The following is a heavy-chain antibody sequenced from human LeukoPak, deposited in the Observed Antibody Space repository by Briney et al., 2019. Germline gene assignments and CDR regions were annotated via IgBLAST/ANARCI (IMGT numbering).Heavy chain of an antibody. Sequence: GSLRLSCAASGLTFNSYSMNWVRQAPGKGLERISHISSSSDTIFYADSVKGRFTISRDDAKNSLYLQMNSLRAEDTAVYYCVREGSYYDSSGYYYVYYFDYWGQGTLVTVSS. CDR3: VREGSYYDSSGYYYVYYFDY. D-gene: IGHD3-22*01. J-gene: IGHJ4*02. CDR2: ISSSSDTI. V-gene: IGHV3-48*04. CDR1: GLTFNSYS.